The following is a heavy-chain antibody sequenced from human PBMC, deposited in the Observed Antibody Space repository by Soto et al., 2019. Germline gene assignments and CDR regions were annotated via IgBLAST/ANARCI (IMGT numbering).Heavy chain of an antibody. Sequence: GGSLRLSCAASGFTFSSYAMSWVSQAQGKGLEWVSAIRGRGGRTYYAGSVKGRLTISRDNSKNTLYLQMNSLRAEDTAVYYCAKDQGRMIVGATSTTWFDPWGQGTLVTVSS. CDR1: GFTFSSYA. V-gene: IGHV3-23*01. D-gene: IGHD1-26*01. CDR2: IRGRGGRT. J-gene: IGHJ5*02. CDR3: AKDQGRMIVGATSTTWFDP.